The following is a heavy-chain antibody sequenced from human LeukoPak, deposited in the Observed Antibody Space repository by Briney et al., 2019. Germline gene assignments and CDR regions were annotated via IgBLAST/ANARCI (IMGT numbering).Heavy chain of an antibody. V-gene: IGHV4-34*01. CDR2: INHSGST. Sequence: SETLSLTCAVYGGSFSGYYWSWIRQPPGKGLEWIGEINHSGSTNYNPSLKSRVTISVDTSKNQFSLKLSSVTAADTAVHYCARPNYDNYVFDIWGQGTKVTVSS. J-gene: IGHJ3*02. CDR1: GGSFSGYY. D-gene: IGHD4/OR15-4a*01. CDR3: ARPNYDNYVFDI.